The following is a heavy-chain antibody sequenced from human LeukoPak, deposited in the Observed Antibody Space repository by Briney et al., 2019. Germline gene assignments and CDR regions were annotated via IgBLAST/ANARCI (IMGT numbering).Heavy chain of an antibody. D-gene: IGHD1/OR15-1a*01. CDR2: ISSSSSTI. V-gene: IGHV3-48*02. J-gene: IGHJ3*02. Sequence: PGGSLRLSCAASGFTFSLYSLNWVRQAPGKGLEWVSYISSSSSTIYSADSVKGRFTISRDNAKNTLYLQMNSLRDEDTAVYYCARRRWEQLKEHAFDIGGQGTMVTVSS. CDR3: ARRRWEQLKEHAFDI. CDR1: GFTFSLYS.